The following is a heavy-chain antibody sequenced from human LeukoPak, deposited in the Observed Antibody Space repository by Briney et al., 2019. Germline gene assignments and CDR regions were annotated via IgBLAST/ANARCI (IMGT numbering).Heavy chain of an antibody. J-gene: IGHJ4*02. CDR3: AKAPFHSSSWYYFDY. CDR1: GFTFSSYA. CDR2: ISGSGGNT. D-gene: IGHD6-13*01. Sequence: GSLRLSCAASGFTFSSYAMSWVRQAPGKGLEWVSAISGSGGNTYYADSVKGRFTISRDNSKNTLYLQMNSLRAEDTAVYYCAKAPFHSSSWYYFDYWGQGTLVTVSS. V-gene: IGHV3-23*01.